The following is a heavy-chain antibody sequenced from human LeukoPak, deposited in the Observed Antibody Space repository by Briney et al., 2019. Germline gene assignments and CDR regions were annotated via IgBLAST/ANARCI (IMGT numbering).Heavy chain of an antibody. CDR1: GGSISSDY. J-gene: IGHJ4*02. V-gene: IGHV4-59*01. CDR2: IFYGGNT. D-gene: IGHD3-10*01. CDR3: ARGRRTEWFGELSHFDS. Sequence: SETLSLTCTVSGGSISSDYWSWIRQPPGKGLEWIGYIFYGGNTNHNPSLQSRGTISVDTSKNQFSLKLTSVTAADTAVYYCARGRRTEWFGELSHFDSWGQGTLVTVSS.